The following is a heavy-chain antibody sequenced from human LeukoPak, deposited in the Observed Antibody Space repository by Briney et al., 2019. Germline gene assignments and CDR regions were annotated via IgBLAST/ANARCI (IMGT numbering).Heavy chain of an antibody. J-gene: IGHJ4*02. D-gene: IGHD1-26*01. CDR3: ARASGIDYTDMPDY. Sequence: GPLRLSFAASGFTFTGYDMPWAGQPPGGGLEWVSSIRPSGDNTYYGDSVKGRFTISRDNSKNTVYLQMNNMRVDDTAVYYCARASGIDYTDMPDYWGQGTLVTVSS. CDR1: GFTFTGYD. CDR2: IRPSGDNT. V-gene: IGHV3-23*01.